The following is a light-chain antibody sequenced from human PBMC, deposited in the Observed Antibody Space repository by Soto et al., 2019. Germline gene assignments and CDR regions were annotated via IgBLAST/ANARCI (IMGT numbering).Light chain of an antibody. V-gene: IGKV1-5*01. CDR1: QTISTW. J-gene: IGKJ2*01. CDR2: DVS. Sequence: DIQMTQSPSTLSASVRDRVTITCRASQTISTWLAWYQHKPGRHPKLLIFDVSTLGSGVPSRFSGSGSGTDFTLTITNVQPDDFATYYCQHYYSYSNTFGQGTKLDIK. CDR3: QHYYSYSNT.